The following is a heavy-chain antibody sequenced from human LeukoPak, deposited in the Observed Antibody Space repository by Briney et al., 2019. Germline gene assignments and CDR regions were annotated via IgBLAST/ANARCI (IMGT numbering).Heavy chain of an antibody. Sequence: PSETLSLTCTVSGGSISSYYWTWIRQPAGKGLEWIGRTYTSGSTNYNPSLKSRVTMSVDTSKNQFSLKLSSVTAADTAVYYCARCRSMVRGLGYYYYMDVWGKGTTVTISS. J-gene: IGHJ6*03. CDR1: GGSISSYY. D-gene: IGHD3-10*01. V-gene: IGHV4-4*07. CDR2: TYTSGST. CDR3: ARCRSMVRGLGYYYYMDV.